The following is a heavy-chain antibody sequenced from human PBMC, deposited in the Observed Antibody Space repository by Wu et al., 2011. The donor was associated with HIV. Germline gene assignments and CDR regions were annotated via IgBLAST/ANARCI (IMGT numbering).Heavy chain of an antibody. J-gene: IGHJ6*02. Sequence: QVQLVQSGAEVKKPGASVKVSCKASGYTFTGYYMHWVRQAPGQGLEWMGWINPNSGDTNYAQKFQGRVTMTRDTSISTAYMELSRLRSDDTAVYYCATQYATIGVYYYGMDVWGQGTTVTVSS. CDR3: ATQYATIGVYYYGMDV. CDR2: INPNSGDT. D-gene: IGHD5-12*01. CDR1: GYTFTGYY. V-gene: IGHV1-2*02.